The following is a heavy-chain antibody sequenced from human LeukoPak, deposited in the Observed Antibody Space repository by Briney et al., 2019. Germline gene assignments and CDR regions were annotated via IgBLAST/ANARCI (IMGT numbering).Heavy chain of an antibody. D-gene: IGHD2-2*02. J-gene: IGHJ3*02. CDR2: ISAYNGNT. Sequence: ASVKVSCKASGYTFTSYGISWVRQAPGQGLEWMGWISAYNGNTNYAQKLQGRVTMTTDTSTSTAYMELRSLRSDDTAVYDCARGGYCSSTSCYNAFDIWGQGTMVTVSS. CDR3: ARGGYCSSTSCYNAFDI. CDR1: GYTFTSYG. V-gene: IGHV1-18*01.